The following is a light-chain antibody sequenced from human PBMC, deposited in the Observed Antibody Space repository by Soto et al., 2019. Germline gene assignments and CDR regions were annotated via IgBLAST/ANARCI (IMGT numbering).Light chain of an antibody. Sequence: IVMTQSPASLSVSPGERATLSCRASRSVSSNLAWYQQKPGQAPRLLIYGASTRATGIPARFSGSGSGTEFTLTISSLQSEDFAFYYCQQYNNWPPITFGQATRLEIK. CDR2: GAS. V-gene: IGKV3D-15*01. CDR1: RSVSSN. J-gene: IGKJ5*01. CDR3: QQYNNWPPIT.